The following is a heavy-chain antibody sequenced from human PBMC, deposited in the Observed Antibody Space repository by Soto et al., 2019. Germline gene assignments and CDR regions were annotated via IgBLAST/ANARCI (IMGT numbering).Heavy chain of an antibody. V-gene: IGHV3-74*03. Sequence: EVHLVESGGGLVQSGGSLRLSCAASGLSLSNYWMHWVRQAPGKGLVWVSIIKNDGTTTYADSVKGRFTTSRDNAKNTVYLQMNSLGAEDTAVYHCVREYRTPLGRAFDMWGQGTMVTVSS. J-gene: IGHJ3*02. CDR2: IKNDGTT. CDR1: GLSLSNYW. D-gene: IGHD1-1*01. CDR3: VREYRTPLGRAFDM.